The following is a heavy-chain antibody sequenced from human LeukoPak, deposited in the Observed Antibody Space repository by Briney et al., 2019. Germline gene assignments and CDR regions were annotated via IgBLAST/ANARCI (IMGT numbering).Heavy chain of an antibody. D-gene: IGHD3-22*01. J-gene: IGHJ4*02. CDR3: ARLERVYYDSRGYYLGECDY. Sequence: SETLSLTCTVSGGSISSSYYYWGWIRQPPGKGLEWIGSIYSSGSTYYNPSLKSRVTISVDTSKNQFSLKLTSVTAADTAVYYCARLERVYYDSRGYYLGECDYWGQGTLVTVSS. CDR1: GGSISSSYYY. V-gene: IGHV4-39*01. CDR2: IYSSGST.